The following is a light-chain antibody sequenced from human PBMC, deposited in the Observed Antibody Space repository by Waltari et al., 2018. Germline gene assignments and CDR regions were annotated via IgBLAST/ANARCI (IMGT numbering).Light chain of an antibody. V-gene: IGKV2-28*01. J-gene: IGKJ5*01. Sequence: DILVTQSPLSLPVSLGEPASITCRSSQSLLRSKGYNYLDWYEQKTGQNPHNLIYLGTNRVSRVPARLSGSRSGTDFTLQISRVAAEDVVVYYCMLVLQTPRNTFGQGTRLEIK. CDR3: MLVLQTPRNT. CDR2: LGT. CDR1: QSLLRSKGYNY.